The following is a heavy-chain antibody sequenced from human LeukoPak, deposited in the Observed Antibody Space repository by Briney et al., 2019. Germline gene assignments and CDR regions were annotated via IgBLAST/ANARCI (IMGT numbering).Heavy chain of an antibody. CDR3: ARGDTSSWYYFDY. D-gene: IGHD6-13*01. V-gene: IGHV3-21*01. CDR1: GFTFNTYS. J-gene: IGHJ4*02. CDR2: ISRTSESI. Sequence: PGGSLRLSCAASGFTFNTYSMSWVRQAPGKGLEWVSIISRTSESIFYADSVKGRFTISRDNAKNSLYLQMNSLRAEDTAVYYCARGDTSSWYYFDYWGQGTLVTVSS.